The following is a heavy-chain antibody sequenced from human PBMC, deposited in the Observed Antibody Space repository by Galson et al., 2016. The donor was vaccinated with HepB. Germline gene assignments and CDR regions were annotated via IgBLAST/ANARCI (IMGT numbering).Heavy chain of an antibody. CDR3: APDRRDSGGHSDAG. CDR1: GGSLSSYY. J-gene: IGHJ4*02. CDR2: ISTTGNT. V-gene: IGHV4-4*07. D-gene: IGHD4-23*01. Sequence: SETLSLTCTVSGGSLSSYYWSWIRQPAGKGLEWIGRISTTGNTNYNPSLKSRVTMSVDTSKNQFSLRLTAVTAADTAVYYCAPDRRDSGGHSDAGWGQGILVTVSS.